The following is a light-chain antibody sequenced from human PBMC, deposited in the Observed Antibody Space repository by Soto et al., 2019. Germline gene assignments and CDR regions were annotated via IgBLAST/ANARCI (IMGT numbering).Light chain of an antibody. J-gene: IGKJ5*01. V-gene: IGKV1-33*01. CDR3: LQYGDLPIT. CDR1: QDISNF. CDR2: DAS. Sequence: DMQMTQSPSSLSASVGDRVTLTCQASQDISNFLNWYQQKPGKAPKLLIYDASNLETGVPSRFRGSGSGTDFTFTINSLQAEDIETYYCLQYGDLPITFGQGTRLDIK.